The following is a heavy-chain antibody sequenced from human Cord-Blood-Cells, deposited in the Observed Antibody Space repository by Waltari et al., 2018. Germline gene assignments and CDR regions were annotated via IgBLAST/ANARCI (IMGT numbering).Heavy chain of an antibody. J-gene: IGHJ4*02. CDR1: GGSFRGYY. D-gene: IGHD3-10*01. CDR3: ARWFSGSYYFDY. Sequence: QVQLQQWGAGLLKPSETLSLTCAVYGGSFRGYYWSWIRQPPGKGLEWIGEINHSGSTNYNPSLKSRVTISVDTSKNQFSLKLSSVTAADTAVYYCARWFSGSYYFDYWGQGTLVTVSS. V-gene: IGHV4-34*01. CDR2: INHSGST.